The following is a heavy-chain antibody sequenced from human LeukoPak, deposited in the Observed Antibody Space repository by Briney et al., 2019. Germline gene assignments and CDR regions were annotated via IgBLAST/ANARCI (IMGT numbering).Heavy chain of an antibody. V-gene: IGHV1-46*01. CDR2: INPSGGRT. D-gene: IGHD6-13*01. Sequence: ASVKVSCKASGYTFTGYYMHWVRQAPGQGLEWMGIINPSGGRTSYAQKFQGRVTMTRDMSTSTVYMELSSLRSEDTAVYYCARGPSSSWYAGSWFDPWGQGTLVTVSS. CDR3: ARGPSSSWYAGSWFDP. J-gene: IGHJ5*02. CDR1: GYTFTGYY.